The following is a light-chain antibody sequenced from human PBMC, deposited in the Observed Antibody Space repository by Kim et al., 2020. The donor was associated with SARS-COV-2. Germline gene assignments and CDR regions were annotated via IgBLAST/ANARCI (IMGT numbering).Light chain of an antibody. CDR1: QSISSW. J-gene: IGKJ1*01. Sequence: DIQMTQSPSSLSSSVGDRVTITCRASQSISSWLAWYQQKPEKAPKCLIYAASSLQSGVPSRFGGSGSGTDFTLTISSLQPEDFATYYCQQYDSYPRTFGQGTKVDIK. V-gene: IGKV1D-16*01. CDR2: AAS. CDR3: QQYDSYPRT.